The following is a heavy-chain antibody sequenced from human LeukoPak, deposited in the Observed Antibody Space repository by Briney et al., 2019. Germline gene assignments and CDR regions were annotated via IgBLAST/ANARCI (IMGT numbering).Heavy chain of an antibody. V-gene: IGHV1-69*06. CDR3: ASDRADCSGGSCYPFFDS. CDR2: ISPSFGTA. Sequence: ASVKVSCKASGGTFSSYAISWVRQAPGQGLEWVGGISPSFGTANYAQKFPGRVTITADKSTSTAYMELSSLRSEDTGVYYCASDRADCSGGSCYPFFDSWGQGTLVTVSP. D-gene: IGHD2-15*01. J-gene: IGHJ4*02. CDR1: GGTFSSYA.